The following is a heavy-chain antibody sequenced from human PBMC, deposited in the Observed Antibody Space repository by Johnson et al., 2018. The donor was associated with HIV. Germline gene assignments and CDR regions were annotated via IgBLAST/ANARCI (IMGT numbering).Heavy chain of an antibody. CDR2: ISGSGGST. CDR3: SKGGGSGWSDAFDI. D-gene: IGHD6-19*01. Sequence: VQLVESGGGVVQPGRSLRLSYAASGFTFSSYGMHWVRQAPGKGLEWVSAISGSGGSTYYADSVKGRFTISRDNSENTLYLQMNSLRAEDTAVYYCSKGGGSGWSDAFDIWGQGTMVTVSS. V-gene: IGHV3-23*04. J-gene: IGHJ3*02. CDR1: GFTFSSYG.